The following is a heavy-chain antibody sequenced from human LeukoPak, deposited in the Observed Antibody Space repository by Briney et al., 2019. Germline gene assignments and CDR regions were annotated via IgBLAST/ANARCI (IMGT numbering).Heavy chain of an antibody. V-gene: IGHV4-39*07. J-gene: IGHJ6*02. CDR3: ARDSAVTPYGMDV. D-gene: IGHD4-17*01. CDR2: IYYSGST. CDR1: GGSISSSSYY. Sequence: PSETLSLTCTVSGGSISSSSYYWGWTRQPPGKGLEWIGSIYYSGSTYYNPSLKSRVTISVDTSKNQFSLKLSSVTAADTAVYYCARDSAVTPYGMDVWGQGTTVTVSS.